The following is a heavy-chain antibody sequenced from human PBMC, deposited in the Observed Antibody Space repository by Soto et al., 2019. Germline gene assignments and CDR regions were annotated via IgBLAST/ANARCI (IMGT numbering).Heavy chain of an antibody. CDR3: ARGGHVVVVPAALDY. CDR2: VNPSGGHT. D-gene: IGHD2-21*02. CDR1: GDTFTDYY. Sequence: QVQLMQSGAEVKKPGASVKVSCKASGDTFTDYYIHWVRQAPGQGLEWMGTVNPSGGHTTYAQHCLGRVTMTRDPSTPTPYMELTRLTSDDTAVYYCARGGHVVVVPAALDYWGQGTLVTVSS. J-gene: IGHJ4*02. V-gene: IGHV1-46*01.